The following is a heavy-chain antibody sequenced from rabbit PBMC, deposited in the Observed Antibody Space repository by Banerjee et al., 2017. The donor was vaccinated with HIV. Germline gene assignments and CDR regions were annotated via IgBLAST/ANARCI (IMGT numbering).Heavy chain of an antibody. V-gene: IGHV1S40*01. CDR2: IYAGSSGST. CDR3: ARLGGVWRPFNL. CDR1: GFSFSSSYY. Sequence: QSLEESGGDLVKPGASLTLTCTASGFSFSSSYYMCWVRQAPEKGLEWIACIYAGSSGSTAYASWVNGRFTISSDNAQNTVDLQMNSLTAADTATYFCARLGGVWRPFNLWGPGTLVTVS. J-gene: IGHJ4*01. D-gene: IGHD3-1*01.